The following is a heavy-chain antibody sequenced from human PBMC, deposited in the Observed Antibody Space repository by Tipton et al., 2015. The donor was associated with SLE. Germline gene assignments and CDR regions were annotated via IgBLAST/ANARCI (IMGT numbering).Heavy chain of an antibody. CDR3: ARRYGDYDGFDY. CDR1: GNVISRGYF. Sequence: GLVKPSETLSLTCGVSGNVISRGYFWGWIRQSPGKGLEWIGSIYHDGRTYYNPSLKSRVTISIDTSKNRFSLKLSSVTAADTAVYYCARRYGDYDGFDYWGQGTLVTVSS. V-gene: IGHV4-38-2*01. CDR2: IYHDGRT. D-gene: IGHD4-17*01. J-gene: IGHJ4*02.